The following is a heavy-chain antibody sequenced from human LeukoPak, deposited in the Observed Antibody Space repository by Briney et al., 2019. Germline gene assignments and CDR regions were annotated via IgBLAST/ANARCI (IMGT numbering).Heavy chain of an antibody. CDR1: GYNFTNYW. CDR3: ARCRGILVAGTWDLDY. Sequence: GESLKISCKGSGYNFTNYWITWVREMPGKGLEWVGRIDPSDSYINYSPSFQGHVTISAAKSISTAYLQWSSLKASDTAMYYCARCRGILVAGTWDLDYWGQGTLVTVSS. D-gene: IGHD6-19*01. V-gene: IGHV5-10-1*01. CDR2: IDPSDSYI. J-gene: IGHJ4*02.